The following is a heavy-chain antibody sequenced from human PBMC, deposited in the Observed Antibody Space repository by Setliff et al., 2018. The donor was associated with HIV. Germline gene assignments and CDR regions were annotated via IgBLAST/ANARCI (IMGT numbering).Heavy chain of an antibody. CDR3: VRGYDVLIGSPDS. CDR1: GGSISSYY. CDR2: ITWSSDSI. V-gene: IGHV3-9*01. Sequence: LSLTCTVSGGSISSYYWNWIRQPPGKGLEWVSGITWSSDSIAYADSVKGRFTTSRDNAKNSLYLQMNSLKPEDTAFYYCVRGYDVLIGSPDSWGQGTLVTVSS. D-gene: IGHD5-12*01. J-gene: IGHJ4*02.